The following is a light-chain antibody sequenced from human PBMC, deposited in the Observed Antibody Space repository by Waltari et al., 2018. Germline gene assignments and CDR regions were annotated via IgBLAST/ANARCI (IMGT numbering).Light chain of an antibody. V-gene: IGKV3-20*01. CDR1: QRIYKF. CDR2: LAS. Sequence: EVVLTQSPGTLSLSPGERATLSCRTSQRIYKFLARYQQKPGQAPRHLIYLASSRAAGIPDRFSGSGSGTDFSLTISRLEPEDVGVYYCLHYESLPVTFGQGTKVEIK. CDR3: LHYESLPVT. J-gene: IGKJ1*01.